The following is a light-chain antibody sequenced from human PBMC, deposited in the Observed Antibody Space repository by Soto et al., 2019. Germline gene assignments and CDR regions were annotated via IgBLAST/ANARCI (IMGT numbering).Light chain of an antibody. Sequence: EIVLTQSPVTLSLSPGERATLSCRASQSISGYLAWYQQKPGQAPRIIIFGASGRATGIPDRFSGSGSGTDFTLTISGLQSEEFAVYYCQQDHNWPPKTFGQGTKVDSK. CDR2: GAS. J-gene: IGKJ1*01. CDR3: QQDHNWPPKT. CDR1: QSISGY. V-gene: IGKV3-11*01.